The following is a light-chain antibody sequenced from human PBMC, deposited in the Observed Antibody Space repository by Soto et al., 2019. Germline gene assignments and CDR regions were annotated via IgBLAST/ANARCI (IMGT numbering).Light chain of an antibody. CDR2: EVS. CDR3: SSYTSSSTNYV. J-gene: IGLJ1*01. Sequence: LTQPASVSGSPGQSITISCTGTSSDVGGYNYVSWYQQHPGKAPKLMIYEVSNRPSGVSNRFSGSKSGNTASLTISGLQAEDEADYYCSSYTSSSTNYVFGTGTKVTVL. CDR1: SSDVGGYNY. V-gene: IGLV2-14*01.